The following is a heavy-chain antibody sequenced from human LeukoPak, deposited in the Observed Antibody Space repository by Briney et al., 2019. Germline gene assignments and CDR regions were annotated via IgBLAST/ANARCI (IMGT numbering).Heavy chain of an antibody. CDR2: ISGSGGST. Sequence: GGSLRLSCAASGFTFSSYAMSWVRQAPGKGLEWVSAISGSGGSTYYANSVKGRFTISRDNSKNTLYLQMNSLRAEDTAVYYCAKGGKQLLSFDYWGQGTLVTVSS. V-gene: IGHV3-23*01. D-gene: IGHD2-2*01. CDR3: AKGGKQLLSFDY. CDR1: GFTFSSYA. J-gene: IGHJ4*02.